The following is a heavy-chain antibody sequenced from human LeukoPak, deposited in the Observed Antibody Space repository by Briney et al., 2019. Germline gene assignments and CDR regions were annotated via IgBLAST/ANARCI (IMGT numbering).Heavy chain of an antibody. CDR2: ISYSGST. Sequence: SETLSLSCTGSGGSISTFYWSWIRRPPGKGLEWIGYISYSGSTNYNPSLKSRVTISVDTSKNQFSLKLSSVTAADTAVYYCVRSAQGRGGYAFDYWGQGTLVTVSS. V-gene: IGHV4-59*08. D-gene: IGHD5-12*01. CDR1: GGSISTFY. CDR3: VRSAQGRGGYAFDY. J-gene: IGHJ4*02.